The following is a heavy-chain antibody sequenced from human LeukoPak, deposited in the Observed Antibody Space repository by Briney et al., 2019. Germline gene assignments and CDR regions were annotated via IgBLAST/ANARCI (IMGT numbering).Heavy chain of an antibody. CDR1: GGSISSSSYY. Sequence: SETLSLTCTVSGGSISSSSYYWGWLRQPPGKGLEWIGSIYYSGSTYYNPSLKSRVIISVDTSKNQFSLKLSSVTAADTAVYYCARGSFHWLLDWGQGTLVTVSS. J-gene: IGHJ4*02. CDR2: IYYSGST. V-gene: IGHV4-39*07. D-gene: IGHD3-9*01. CDR3: ARGSFHWLLD.